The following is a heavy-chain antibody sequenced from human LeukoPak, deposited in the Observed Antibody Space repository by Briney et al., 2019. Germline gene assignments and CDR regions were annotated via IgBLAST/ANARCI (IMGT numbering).Heavy chain of an antibody. CDR3: AREPTLLWFGVTYNWFDP. V-gene: IGHV4-38-2*02. D-gene: IGHD3-10*01. CDR2: IYHSGST. Sequence: SETLSLTCAVSGYSISSGYYWGWIRQPPGKGLEWIGSIYHSGSTYYNPSLKSRVTISVDTSKNQFSLKLSSVTAVDTAMYYCAREPTLLWFGVTYNWFDPWGQGTLVTVSS. J-gene: IGHJ5*02. CDR1: GYSISSGYY.